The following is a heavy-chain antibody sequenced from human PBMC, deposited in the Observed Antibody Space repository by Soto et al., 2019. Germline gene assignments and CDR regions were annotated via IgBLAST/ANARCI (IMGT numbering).Heavy chain of an antibody. Sequence: PGGYLRLSCAASGFTFPGSSMNWVRQAPGKGLEWVASISSDSTYTHYADSVKGRFTISRDNAKNSLYLQMSSLRVEDTAVYYCASQELEPPPYFFESWGQGTLVTVSS. CDR3: ASQELEPPPYFFES. J-gene: IGHJ4*02. D-gene: IGHD1-1*01. V-gene: IGHV3-21*01. CDR2: ISSDSTYT. CDR1: GFTFPGSS.